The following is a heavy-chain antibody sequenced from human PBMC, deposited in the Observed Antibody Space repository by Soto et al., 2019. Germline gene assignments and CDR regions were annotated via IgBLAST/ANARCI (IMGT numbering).Heavy chain of an antibody. CDR2: IYYSGSA. V-gene: IGHV4-30-4*01. D-gene: IGHD2-2*01. CDR1: VGSINSGDYF. J-gene: IGHJ6*02. CDR3: ARGFSITTCRYVMDV. Sequence: SETLSLTCSVSVGSINSGDYFWTWIRQPPGKGLEWIAYIYYSGSAYYNPSLKSRVTISVDTSKNQFSLKLSSVIAADTAVYYCARGFSITTCRYVMDVWGQGTTVTVSS.